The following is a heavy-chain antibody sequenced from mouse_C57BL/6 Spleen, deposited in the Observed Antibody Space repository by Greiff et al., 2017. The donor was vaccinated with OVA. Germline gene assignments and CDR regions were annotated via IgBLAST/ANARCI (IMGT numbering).Heavy chain of an antibody. V-gene: IGHV1-82*01. CDR3: ARGLYYGNYVSAMDY. CDR2: IYPGDGDT. CDR1: GYAFSSSW. D-gene: IGHD2-1*01. Sequence: QVQLQQSGPELVKPGASVKISCKASGYAFSSSWMNWVKQRPGKGLEWIGRIYPGDGDTNYNGKFKGKATLTADKSSSTAYMQLSSLTSEDSAVYFCARGLYYGNYVSAMDYWGQGTSVTVSS. J-gene: IGHJ4*01.